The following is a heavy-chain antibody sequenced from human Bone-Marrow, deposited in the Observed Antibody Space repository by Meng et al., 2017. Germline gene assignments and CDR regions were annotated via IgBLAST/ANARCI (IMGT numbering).Heavy chain of an antibody. Sequence: GESLKISCAASGFTFSSYAMHWVRQAPGKGLEWVAVISYDGSNKYYADSVKGRFTISRDNSKNTLYLQMNSLRAEDTAVYYCAKKPSTGYSSSWGFDYWGQGTLVTVSS. CDR2: ISYDGSNK. CDR1: GFTFSSYA. CDR3: AKKPSTGYSSSWGFDY. V-gene: IGHV3-30*07. J-gene: IGHJ4*02. D-gene: IGHD6-13*01.